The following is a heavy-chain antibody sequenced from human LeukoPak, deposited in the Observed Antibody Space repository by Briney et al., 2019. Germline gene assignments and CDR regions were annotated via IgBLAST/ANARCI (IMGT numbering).Heavy chain of an antibody. V-gene: IGHV3-48*01. CDR3: ARANTSYGDYMGEFDY. D-gene: IGHD4-17*01. J-gene: IGHJ4*02. CDR1: GFTVSSYA. Sequence: GGSLRLSCAASGFTVSSYAMNWVRQAPGKGLEWVSYISSSGSTKYYADSVKGRFTISRDNARNSLYLQMNSLRAEDTAVYYCARANTSYGDYMGEFDYWGQGTLVTVSS. CDR2: ISSSGSTK.